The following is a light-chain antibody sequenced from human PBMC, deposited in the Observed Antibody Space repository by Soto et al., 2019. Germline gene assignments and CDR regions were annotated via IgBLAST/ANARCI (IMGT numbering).Light chain of an antibody. CDR1: QSISSSY. CDR2: GAS. CDR3: QQYGSS. J-gene: IGKJ3*01. V-gene: IGKV3-20*01. Sequence: EIVLTQSPCTLSLSPGERATLSCRASQSISSSYIAWYQQKPGQAPRLLIYGASSRATDIPDRFRGSGSGTDFTLTISRLDPEDFAVYYCQQYGSSFGPGTRVDIK.